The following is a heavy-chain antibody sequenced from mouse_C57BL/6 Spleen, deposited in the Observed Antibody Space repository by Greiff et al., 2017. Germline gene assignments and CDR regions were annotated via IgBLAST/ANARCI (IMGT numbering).Heavy chain of an antibody. Sequence: VHVKQSGPELVKPGASVKISCKASGYSFTDYNMNWVKQSTGKSLEWIGVINPNYGTTSYNQKFKGKATLTVDQSSSTAYMQLNSLTSEDSAVYYCASCHCDVTRFDAYWGQGTTVTVSA. V-gene: IGHV1-39*01. D-gene: IGHD1-2*01. CDR2: INPNYGTT. CDR3: ASCHCDVTRFDAY. CDR1: GYSFTDYN. J-gene: IGHJ3*01.